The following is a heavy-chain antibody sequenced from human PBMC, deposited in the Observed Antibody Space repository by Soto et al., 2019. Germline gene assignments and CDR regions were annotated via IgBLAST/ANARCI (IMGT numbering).Heavy chain of an antibody. CDR1: GFTFSNAW. J-gene: IGHJ6*02. CDR2: IKSKTDGGTT. CDR3: CSAHTRIFRAVHLTYRMYV. Sequence: EVQLVESGGGLVKPGGSLRLSCAASGFTFSNAWMNWVRQAPGKGLEWVGRIKSKTDGGTTDYAAPVKGRFTISRDDSKNTLYLQMNSLKTEVTAVYYCCSAHTRIFRAVHLTYRMYVWGQGTTVTVSS. V-gene: IGHV3-15*07. D-gene: IGHD3-3*01.